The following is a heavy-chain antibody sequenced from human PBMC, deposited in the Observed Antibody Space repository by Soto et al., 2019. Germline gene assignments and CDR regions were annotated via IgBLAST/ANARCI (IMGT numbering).Heavy chain of an antibody. CDR2: IYYSGST. Sequence: SETLSLTCTVSGGSISSSSYYWGWIRQPPGKGLDWIGSIYYSGSTYDNPSLKSRVTISVDTSKNQFSLKLNSVTAADTAVYYCARQTSLKVYAIDYYYMDVWGKGTTVTVSS. D-gene: IGHD2-8*01. J-gene: IGHJ6*03. CDR1: GGSISSSSYY. V-gene: IGHV4-39*01. CDR3: ARQTSLKVYAIDYYYMDV.